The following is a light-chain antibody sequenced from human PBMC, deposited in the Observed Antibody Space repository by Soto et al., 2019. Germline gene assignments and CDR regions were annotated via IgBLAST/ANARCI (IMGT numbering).Light chain of an antibody. CDR1: QSVSSN. J-gene: IGKJ4*01. V-gene: IGKV3-15*01. Sequence: IVVTQSPATLSVSPGERATLSCRASQSVSSNLAWYQQKPGQAPRLLIYGASTRATGIPARFSGSGSGTEFTLTISSLLSEDVAVYYCQQYYSTPPLTFGGGTKVDI. CDR3: QQYYSTPPLT. CDR2: GAS.